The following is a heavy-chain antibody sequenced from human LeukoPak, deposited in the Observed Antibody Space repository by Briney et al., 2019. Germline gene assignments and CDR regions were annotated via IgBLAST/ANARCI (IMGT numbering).Heavy chain of an antibody. J-gene: IGHJ5*02. Sequence: PRRSLRLSCAPSGFTFSRYCMYWVRQAPGNGLVWVSRINSDGSNTYYADYVKGRFTISRGNAKNTLYLQMNSLGAEDTAVYYCARELQIYTRVVEDWFDQWGQGTLVTVSS. CDR3: ARELQIYTRVVEDWFDQ. CDR1: GFTFSRYC. D-gene: IGHD2-15*01. CDR2: INSDGSNT. V-gene: IGHV3-74*01.